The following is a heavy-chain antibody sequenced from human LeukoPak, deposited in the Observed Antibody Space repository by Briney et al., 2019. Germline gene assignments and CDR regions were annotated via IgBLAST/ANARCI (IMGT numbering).Heavy chain of an antibody. D-gene: IGHD2-2*01. J-gene: IGHJ4*02. V-gene: IGHV4-61*02. CDR2: IYTSGST. Sequence: KPSETLSLTCTVSGGSISSSSYYWSWIRQPAGKGLEWIGRIYTSGSTYYNPSLKSRVTISEDRSKNQFSLKLSSVTAADTAVYYCARDSSIVVVPAAHIPYYFDYWGQGTLFTVSS. CDR1: GGSISSSSYY. CDR3: ARDSSIVVVPAAHIPYYFDY.